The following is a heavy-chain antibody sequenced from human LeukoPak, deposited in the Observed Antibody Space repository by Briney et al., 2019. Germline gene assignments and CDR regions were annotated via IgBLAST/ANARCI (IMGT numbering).Heavy chain of an antibody. J-gene: IGHJ6*02. CDR2: IIPIFGTA. CDR1: VCTFSSYA. V-gene: IGHV1-69*13. Sequence: SVKVSCKASVCTFSSYAISWVRQARGQGLEWMGGIIPIFGTANYAQKFQGRFTITADESTSTAYMELSSLRSEDTAVYYCARGTHPPSVAGTYYYYGMDVWGQGTTVTVSS. D-gene: IGHD6-19*01. CDR3: ARGTHPPSVAGTYYYYGMDV.